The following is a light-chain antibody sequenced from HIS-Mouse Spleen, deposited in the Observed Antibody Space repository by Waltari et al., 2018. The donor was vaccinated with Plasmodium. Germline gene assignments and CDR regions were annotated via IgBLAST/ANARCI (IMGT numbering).Light chain of an antibody. Sequence: EIVMTQSPATLSVSPGERATLSCRASQSVSSNLAWYQQKPGQAPRLLIYGASTRATGIPARFSGSGYGTEFTLTIRSMQSEDFAVYYCQQYNNWPTFGQGTRLEIK. J-gene: IGKJ5*01. V-gene: IGKV3-15*01. CDR2: GAS. CDR3: QQYNNWPT. CDR1: QSVSSN.